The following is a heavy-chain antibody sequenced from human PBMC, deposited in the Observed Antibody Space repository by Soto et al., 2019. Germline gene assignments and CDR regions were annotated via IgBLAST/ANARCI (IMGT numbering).Heavy chain of an antibody. J-gene: IGHJ3*02. CDR2: IIPILGIA. Sequence: ASVKVSCKASGGTFSSYTISWVRQAPGQGLEWMGRIIPILGIANYAQKFQGRVTITADKSTSTAYMELSSLRSEDTAVYYCARGGDYYGSGSYYNGAVLCAFDIWGQGTMVTVSS. CDR3: ARGGDYYGSGSYYNGAVLCAFDI. V-gene: IGHV1-69*02. CDR1: GGTFSSYT. D-gene: IGHD3-10*01.